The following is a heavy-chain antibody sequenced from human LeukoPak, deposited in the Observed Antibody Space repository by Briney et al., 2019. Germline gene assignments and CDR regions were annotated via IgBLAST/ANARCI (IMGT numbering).Heavy chain of an antibody. CDR3: VRDFRSADY. J-gene: IGHJ4*02. CDR1: GFTVSGSY. CDR2: IYSGGST. V-gene: IGHV3-53*01. Sequence: GGSLRLSCAASGFTVSGSYMSWVRQAPGKGLEWVSVIYSGGSTYYADSVKGRFTISRDNSKNTVYLQMNSLREEDTAVYYCVRDFRSADYWGQGTLVTVSS.